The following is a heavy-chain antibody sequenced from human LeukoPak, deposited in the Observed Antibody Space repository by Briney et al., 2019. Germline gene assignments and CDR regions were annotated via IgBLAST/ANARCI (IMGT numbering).Heavy chain of an antibody. Sequence: MTGGSLRLSCAASGFTFSDYYMSWIRQAPGKGLEWVSYISSSGNTIYYTDSVKGRFTISRDNAKNSLYLQMNSLRADGTAVYYCARGMKVRNYYYYYYYMDVWGKGTTVTVPS. CDR3: ARGMKVRNYYYYYYYMDV. CDR2: ISSSGNTI. CDR1: GFTFSDYY. J-gene: IGHJ6*03. D-gene: IGHD2-2*01. V-gene: IGHV3-11*01.